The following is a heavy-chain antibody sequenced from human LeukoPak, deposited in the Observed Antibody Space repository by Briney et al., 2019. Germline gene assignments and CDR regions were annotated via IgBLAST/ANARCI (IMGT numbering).Heavy chain of an antibody. CDR3: ARPHPDYGSGSYYNVRWFDP. J-gene: IGHJ5*02. V-gene: IGHV4-34*01. CDR2: INHSGST. Sequence: SETLSLTCAVYGGSFSGYYWSWIRQPPGKGLEWIGEINHSGSTNYNPSLKSRVTISVDTSKDQFSLKLSSVTAANTAVYYCARPHPDYGSGSYYNVRWFDPWGQGTLVTVSS. D-gene: IGHD3-10*01. CDR1: GGSFSGYY.